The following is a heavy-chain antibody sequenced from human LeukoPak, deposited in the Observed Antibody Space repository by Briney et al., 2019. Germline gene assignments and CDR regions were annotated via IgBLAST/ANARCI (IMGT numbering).Heavy chain of an antibody. V-gene: IGHV4-59*01. D-gene: IGHD1-26*01. J-gene: IGHJ4*02. CDR1: GGSISSYY. Sequence: SETLSLTCTVSGGSISSYYWSWIRQPPGKGLEWIGYIYYSGSTNYNPSLKSRVTISVDTSKNQFSLKLSSVTAADTAVYYCARNSESFQTYYFDHWGQGTLVTVSS. CDR3: ARNSESFQTYYFDH. CDR2: IYYSGST.